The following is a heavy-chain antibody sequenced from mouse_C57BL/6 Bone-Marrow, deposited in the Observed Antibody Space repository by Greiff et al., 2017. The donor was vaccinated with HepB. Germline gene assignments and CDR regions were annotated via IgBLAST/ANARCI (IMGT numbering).Heavy chain of an antibody. CDR1: GFNIKDYY. J-gene: IGHJ3*01. D-gene: IGHD2-4*01. V-gene: IGHV14-2*01. CDR2: IDPEDGET. CDR3: SIYYDYDEKFAY. Sequence: VQLKESGAELVKPGASVKLSCTASGFNIKDYYMHWVKQRTEQGLEWIGRIDPEDGETKYAPKFQGKATITADTSSNTAYLQLSSLTSEDTAVYYCSIYYDYDEKFAYWGQGTLVTVSA.